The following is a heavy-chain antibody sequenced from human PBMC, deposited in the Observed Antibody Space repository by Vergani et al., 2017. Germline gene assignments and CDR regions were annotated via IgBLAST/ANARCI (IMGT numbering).Heavy chain of an antibody. CDR1: GGSISSGSYY. J-gene: IGHJ6*03. CDR2: IYTSGST. Sequence: QVQLQESGPGLVKPSQTLSLTCTVSGGSISSGSYYWSWIRQPAGKGLEWIGRIYTSGSTNYNPSRKSRVTMSVDTSKNQFSLKLSSVTAADTAVYYCASSWIQLWLGYYYMDVWGKGTTVTVSS. V-gene: IGHV4-61*02. CDR3: ASSWIQLWLGYYYMDV. D-gene: IGHD5-18*01.